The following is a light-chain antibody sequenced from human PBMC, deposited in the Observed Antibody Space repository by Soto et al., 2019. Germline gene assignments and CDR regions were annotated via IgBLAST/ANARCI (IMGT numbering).Light chain of an antibody. J-gene: IGKJ1*01. Sequence: EVVLTQSPGTLSLSPGERATLSCRTSQSVVNYQLAWYRQKPGQAPRLLIYNTFHRATGIPDRFSGTGSETDFTLTISRLEPEDFPVYHCQQYGALPPTFGQGTKV. V-gene: IGKV3-20*01. CDR3: QQYGALPPT. CDR2: NTF. CDR1: QSVVNYQ.